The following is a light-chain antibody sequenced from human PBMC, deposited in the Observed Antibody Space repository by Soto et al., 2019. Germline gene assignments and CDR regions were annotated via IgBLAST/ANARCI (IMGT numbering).Light chain of an antibody. J-gene: IGKJ1*01. CDR1: QRVTSNY. CDR3: HKYGSSPGT. CDR2: GAS. Sequence: ETALSQPPVTLSFSPWGRATLSCRSSQRVTSNYLAWYQQTPGQAPRLLIFGASIRDTGIPDRFSGSGSGTDFTLTISRLEPGDFAVYYCHKYGSSPGTFGQGTKVDIK. V-gene: IGKV3-20*01.